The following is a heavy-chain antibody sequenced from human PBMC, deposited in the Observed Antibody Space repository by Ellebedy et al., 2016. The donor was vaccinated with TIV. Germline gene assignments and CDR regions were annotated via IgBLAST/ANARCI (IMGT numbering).Heavy chain of an antibody. CDR3: ARTPFSAGSGYHPHDY. CDR1: GASISSYY. D-gene: IGHD5-12*01. Sequence: MPSETLSLTCTVSGASISSYYWSWIRQRPGKGLEWIGYIYYNENTNYNPSLKSRVTISVETSTNQFSLNLNSVTAADTAVYVCARTPFSAGSGYHPHDYWGQGILVTVSS. V-gene: IGHV4-59*08. J-gene: IGHJ4*02. CDR2: IYYNENT.